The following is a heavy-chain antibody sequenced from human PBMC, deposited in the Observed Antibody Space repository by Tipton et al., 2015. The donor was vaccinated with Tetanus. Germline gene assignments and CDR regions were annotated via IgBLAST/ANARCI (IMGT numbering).Heavy chain of an antibody. CDR3: ARVPGAGVGYCSGGNCLYFDY. J-gene: IGHJ4*02. CDR2: ISGSGGST. D-gene: IGHD2-15*01. CDR1: GFTFSSYA. V-gene: IGHV3-23*01. Sequence: SLRLSCAASGFTFSSYAMSWVRQAPGKGLEWVSAISGSGGSTYYADSVKGRFTISRDNSKNTLYLQMNSLRAEDTAMYYCARVPGAGVGYCSGGNCLYFDYWGQGTLVTVSS.